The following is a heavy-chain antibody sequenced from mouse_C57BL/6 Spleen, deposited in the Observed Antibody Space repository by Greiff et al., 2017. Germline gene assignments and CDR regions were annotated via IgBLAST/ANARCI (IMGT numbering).Heavy chain of an antibody. CDR1: GYTFTSYW. D-gene: IGHD2-4*01. CDR2: IHPNSGST. Sequence: QVQLQQPGAELVKPGASVKLSCKASGYTFTSYWMHWVKQRPGQGLEWIGMIHPNSGSTNYNEKFKSKATLTVDKSSSTAYMQLSSLTSEDSAVYYCARSGVSGLPWFAYWGQGTLVTVSA. V-gene: IGHV1-64*01. J-gene: IGHJ3*01. CDR3: ARSGVSGLPWFAY.